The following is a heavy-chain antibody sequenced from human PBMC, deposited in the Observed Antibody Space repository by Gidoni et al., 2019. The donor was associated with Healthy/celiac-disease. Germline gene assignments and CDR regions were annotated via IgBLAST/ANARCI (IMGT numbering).Heavy chain of an antibody. D-gene: IGHD3-9*01. CDR1: GFTFSSYA. J-gene: IGHJ3*02. Sequence: QVQLVEPGGGVVQPGRSLRLSCAASGFTFSSYAMHWVRQAPGKGLEWVAVISYDGSNKYYADSVKGRFTISRDNSKNTLYLQMNSLRAEDTAVYYCRCHDILTDDAFDIWGQGTMVTVSS. CDR2: ISYDGSNK. CDR3: RCHDILTDDAFDI. V-gene: IGHV3-30-3*01.